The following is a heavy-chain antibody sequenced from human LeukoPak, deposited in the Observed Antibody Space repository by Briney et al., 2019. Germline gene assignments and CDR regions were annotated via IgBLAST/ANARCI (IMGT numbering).Heavy chain of an antibody. J-gene: IGHJ4*02. D-gene: IGHD2-21*02. CDR3: ARDRLEAVTDDDYFDY. CDR1: GFTFSSYA. CDR2: ISSNGGST. V-gene: IGHV3-64*01. Sequence: GGSLRLSCAASGFTFSSYAMHWVRQAPWKGLEYVSAISSNGGSTYYANSVKGRFTISRDNSKNTLYLQMGSLRAEDMAVYYCARDRLEAVTDDDYFDYWGQGTLVTVSS.